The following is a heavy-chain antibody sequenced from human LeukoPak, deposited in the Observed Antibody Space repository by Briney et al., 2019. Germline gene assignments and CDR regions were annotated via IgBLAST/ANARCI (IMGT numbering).Heavy chain of an antibody. D-gene: IGHD1-26*01. CDR3: AREVGAYFDY. V-gene: IGHV3-48*03. CDR2: ISTSGTTI. Sequence: GGSLRLSCAPSGFTFSLYEMNWVRQAPGKGLEWVPYISTSGTTIYYADSVKGRFTISRDNAKNSLYLQMNSLRAEDTAVYYCAREVGAYFDYWGQGTLVTVSS. J-gene: IGHJ4*02. CDR1: GFTFSLYE.